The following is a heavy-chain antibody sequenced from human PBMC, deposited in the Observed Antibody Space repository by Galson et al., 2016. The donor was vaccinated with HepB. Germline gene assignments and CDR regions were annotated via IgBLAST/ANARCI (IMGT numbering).Heavy chain of an antibody. CDR1: GFTFSTYS. CDR3: ARAEDCFGDCPQKYSLDS. J-gene: IGHJ4*02. V-gene: IGHV3-21*04. CDR2: TDSTSRYI. Sequence: SLRLSCAASGFTFSTYSMNWVRLAPGQGLEWVSSTDSTSRYIYYADSVRGRFTISRDNTQKSLYLHMSSLRAEDTAVYYCARAEDCFGDCPQKYSLDSCGRGTLVTVSS. D-gene: IGHD2-21*02.